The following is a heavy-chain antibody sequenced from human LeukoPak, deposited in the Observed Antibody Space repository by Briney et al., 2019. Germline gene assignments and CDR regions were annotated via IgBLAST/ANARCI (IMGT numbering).Heavy chain of an antibody. Sequence: GRSLRLSCAASGFTFSSYGMHWVRQAPGKGLEWVSGISTSGASTYYADSVKGRFTISRDISRNTLYPQMNSLRAEDAAVYYCARDRGNPKAAAGVYHSDYWGQGTLVTVSS. CDR2: ISTSGAST. V-gene: IGHV3-23*01. J-gene: IGHJ4*02. CDR1: GFTFSSYG. CDR3: ARDRGNPKAAAGVYHSDY. D-gene: IGHD6-13*01.